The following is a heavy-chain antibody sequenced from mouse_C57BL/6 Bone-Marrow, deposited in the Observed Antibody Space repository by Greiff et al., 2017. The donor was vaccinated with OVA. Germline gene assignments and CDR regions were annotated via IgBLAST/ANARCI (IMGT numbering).Heavy chain of an antibody. CDR3: TSITTVVAHWYFDV. D-gene: IGHD1-1*01. CDR1: GFNIKDDY. V-gene: IGHV14-4*01. J-gene: IGHJ1*03. Sequence: VQLQQSGAELVRPGGSVKLSCTASGFNIKDDYMHWVKQRPEQGLEWIGWIDPENGDTEYASKFQGKATITADTSSNTAYLQLSSLTSEDTAVYYCTSITTVVAHWYFDVWGTGTTVTVSS. CDR2: IDPENGDT.